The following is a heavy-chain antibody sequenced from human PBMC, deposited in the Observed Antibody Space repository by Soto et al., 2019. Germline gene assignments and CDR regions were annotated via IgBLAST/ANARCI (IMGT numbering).Heavy chain of an antibody. CDR1: GFTVSSNY. V-gene: IGHV3-53*01. Sequence: GGSLRLSCAASGFTVSSNYMSWVRQAPGKGLKWVSVIYSGGSTYYADSVKGRFTISRDNSKNTLYLQMNSLRAEDTAVYYCAKHPMIVVFTTYFDYWGQGTLVTGSS. CDR2: IYSGGST. CDR3: AKHPMIVVFTTYFDY. D-gene: IGHD3-22*01. J-gene: IGHJ4*02.